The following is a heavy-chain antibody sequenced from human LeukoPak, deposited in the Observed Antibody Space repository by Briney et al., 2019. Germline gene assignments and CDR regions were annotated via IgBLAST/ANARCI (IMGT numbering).Heavy chain of an antibody. J-gene: IGHJ6*03. D-gene: IGHD3-3*01. Sequence: PSETLSLTCTVSGDSVSSGSHYWSWIRQPQGKGLECIGYISNSGSTYYNPSLKSRVTISVDTSKNQLSLNLNSVTAADTAVYYCARSCYDFWSGSYYYYMDVWGKGTTVTVSS. CDR1: GDSVSSGSHY. CDR2: ISNSGST. V-gene: IGHV4-61*01. CDR3: ARSCYDFWSGSYYYYMDV.